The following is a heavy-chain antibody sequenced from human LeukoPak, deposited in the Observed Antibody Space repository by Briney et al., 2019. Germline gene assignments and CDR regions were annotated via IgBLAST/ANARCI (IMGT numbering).Heavy chain of an antibody. CDR1: GYSISSSNW. CDR3: ARMNSRTLLRGAFDI. J-gene: IGHJ3*02. Sequence: SETLSLTCAVSGYSISSSNWWGWIRQPPGKGLEWIGYIYYSGSTYYNPSLKSRVTMSVDTSKNQFSLKLSSVTAVDTAVYYCARMNSRTLLRGAFDIWGQGTMVTVSS. CDR2: IYYSGST. D-gene: IGHD2-2*01. V-gene: IGHV4-28*01.